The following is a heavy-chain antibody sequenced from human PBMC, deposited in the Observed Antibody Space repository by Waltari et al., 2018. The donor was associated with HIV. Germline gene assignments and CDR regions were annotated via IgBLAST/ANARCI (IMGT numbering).Heavy chain of an antibody. CDR3: ARDFLVSPFGLDP. J-gene: IGHJ5*02. V-gene: IGHV3-21*01. Sequence: EVQLVESGGGLVKPGGSLRLSCAASGFTFSSYSMNWVRQAPGKGLEWVSSISSSSSYIYYADSVKGRFTISRDNAKNSLYLQMNSLRAEDTAVYYCARDFLVSPFGLDPWGQGTLVTVSS. CDR1: GFTFSSYS. CDR2: ISSSSSYI.